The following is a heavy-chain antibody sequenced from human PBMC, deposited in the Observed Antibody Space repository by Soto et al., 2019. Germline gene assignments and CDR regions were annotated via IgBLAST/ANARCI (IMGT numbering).Heavy chain of an antibody. D-gene: IGHD2-8*01. V-gene: IGHV3-30-3*01. CDR1: GFTFSSYA. Sequence: GGSLRLSCAASGFTFSSYAMHWVRQAPGKGLEWVAVISYDGSNKYYADSVKGRFTISRDNSKNTLYLQMNSLRAEDTAVYYCARVLDCTNGVCLPTAYYYYYMDVWGKGTTVTVSS. CDR3: ARVLDCTNGVCLPTAYYYYYMDV. CDR2: ISYDGSNK. J-gene: IGHJ6*03.